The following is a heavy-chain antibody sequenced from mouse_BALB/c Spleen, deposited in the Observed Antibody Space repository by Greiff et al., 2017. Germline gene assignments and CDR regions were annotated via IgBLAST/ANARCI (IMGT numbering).Heavy chain of an antibody. CDR2: ISYSGST. D-gene: IGHD4-1*01. CDR1: GYSITSDYA. V-gene: IGHV3-2*02. J-gene: IGHJ2*01. CDR3: ARKLGSLFDY. Sequence: EVKLMESGPGLVKPSQSLSLTCTVTGYSITSDYAWNWIRQFPGNKLEWMGYISYSGSTSYNPSLKSRISITRDTSKNQFFLQLNSVTTEDTATYYCARKLGSLFDYWGQGTTLTVSS.